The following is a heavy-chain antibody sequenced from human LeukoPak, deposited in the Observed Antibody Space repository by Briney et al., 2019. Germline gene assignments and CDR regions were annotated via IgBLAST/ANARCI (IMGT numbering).Heavy chain of an antibody. CDR3: SKVQYPLIYGSSGYYYQGGFDY. V-gene: IGHV3-23*01. J-gene: IGHJ4*02. CDR2: ISGSGGRT. CDR1: GFIFSNYA. D-gene: IGHD3-22*01. Sequence: GGSLTLSCPASGFIFSNYAMRWVRQAPGKGLEWVAAISGSGGRTYYADSVKGRFTISRDNSKNTLYLQMNSLRAEDRAVYYFSKVQYPLIYGSSGYYYQGGFDYWGQGSLV.